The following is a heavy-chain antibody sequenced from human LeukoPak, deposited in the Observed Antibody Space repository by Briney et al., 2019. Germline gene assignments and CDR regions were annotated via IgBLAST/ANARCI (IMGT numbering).Heavy chain of an antibody. V-gene: IGHV1-18*01. CDR2: ISAYNGNT. CDR3: ARDLDSSGYYRDAFDI. D-gene: IGHD3-22*01. CDR1: GYTFTSYG. J-gene: IGHJ3*02. Sequence: ASVKVSCKASGYTFTSYGISWVRQAPGQGLEWMGWISAYNGNTNYAQKLQGRVTMTTDTSASTAYMELSSLRSEDTAVYYCARDLDSSGYYRDAFDIWGQGTMVTVSS.